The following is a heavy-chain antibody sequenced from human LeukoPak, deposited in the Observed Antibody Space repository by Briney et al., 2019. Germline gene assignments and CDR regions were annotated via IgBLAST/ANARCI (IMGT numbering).Heavy chain of an antibody. D-gene: IGHD1-26*01. CDR1: GFTFSSYW. Sequence: PGGSLRLSCAASGFTFSSYWMSWVRQAPGKGLEWVSAISGSGGSTYYADSVKGRFTISRDNSKNTLYLQMNSLRAEDTAVYYCAKALGSYDAFDIWGQGTMVTVSS. CDR3: AKALGSYDAFDI. CDR2: ISGSGGST. V-gene: IGHV3-23*01. J-gene: IGHJ3*02.